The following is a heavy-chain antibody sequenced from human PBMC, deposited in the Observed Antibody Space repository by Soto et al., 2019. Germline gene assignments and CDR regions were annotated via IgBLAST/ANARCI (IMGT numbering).Heavy chain of an antibody. J-gene: IGHJ6*03. CDR3: ARGVDEGYYYYSMDV. CDR2: ISSSSSYI. CDR1: GFTFSSYS. V-gene: IGHV3-21*01. D-gene: IGHD3-10*01. Sequence: EVQLVESGGGLVKPGGSLRLSCAASGFTFSSYSMNWVRQAPGKGLEWVSSISSSSSYIYYADSVKGRFTISRDNAKNSLYLQMNSLRAEDTAVYYCARGVDEGYYYYSMDVWGKGTTVTVSS.